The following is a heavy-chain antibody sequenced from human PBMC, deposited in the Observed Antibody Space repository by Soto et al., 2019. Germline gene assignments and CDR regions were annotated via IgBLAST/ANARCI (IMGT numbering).Heavy chain of an antibody. V-gene: IGHV4-39*01. Sequence: SETLSLTCTVSGGSISSSSYYWGWIRQPPGKGLEWIGSIYYSGSTYYNPSLKSRVTISVDTSKNQFSLKLSSVTAADTAVYYCARQVIHYYYDSSGYWDYWGQGTLVTVSS. CDR1: GGSISSSSYY. J-gene: IGHJ4*02. CDR2: IYYSGST. CDR3: ARQVIHYYYDSSGYWDY. D-gene: IGHD3-22*01.